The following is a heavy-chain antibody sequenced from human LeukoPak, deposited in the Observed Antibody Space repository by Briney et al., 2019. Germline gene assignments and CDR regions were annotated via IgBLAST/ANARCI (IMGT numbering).Heavy chain of an antibody. CDR3: ARVGLSSRGYYYYMDV. Sequence: KPSETLSLTCTVSGGSISSDYWSWSRQPAGKGLEWIGHIYTSGSTNYNPSLTGRVTMSLDTSKNQFSLQLSSVTAADTAVYYCARVGLSSRGYYYYMDVWGRGTTVTVSS. CDR2: IYTSGST. CDR1: GGSISSDY. V-gene: IGHV4-4*07. J-gene: IGHJ6*03. D-gene: IGHD2-2*01.